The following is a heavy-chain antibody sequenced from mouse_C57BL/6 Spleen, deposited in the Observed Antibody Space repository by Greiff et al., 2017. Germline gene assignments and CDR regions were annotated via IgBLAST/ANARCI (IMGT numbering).Heavy chain of an antibody. Sequence: VQLQQSGAELVRPGASVTLSCKASGYTFTDYEMHWVKQTPVHGLEWIGAIDPATGGTAYNQKFKGKAILTADKSSSTAYMELRSLTSEDSAVYYCTLYCDYPAWFAYWGQGTLVTVSA. V-gene: IGHV1-15*01. CDR3: TLYCDYPAWFAY. J-gene: IGHJ3*01. CDR1: GYTFTDYE. CDR2: IDPATGGT. D-gene: IGHD2-4*01.